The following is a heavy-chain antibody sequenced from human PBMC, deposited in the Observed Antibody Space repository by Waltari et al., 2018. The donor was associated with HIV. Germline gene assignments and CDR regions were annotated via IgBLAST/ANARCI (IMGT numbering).Heavy chain of an antibody. J-gene: IGHJ6*02. CDR1: GYTFSAYY. V-gene: IGHV1-2*04. Sequence: QVQLVQSGAEVKNVGASVKVSCKASGYTFSAYYIHWVRQAPGQGLEWMGWINPNSGGTTYAQKFQGWVTMTRDTSVSTAYMELSRLRSDDTAVYYCARDAEVLGYSYRNYYYYYGMDAWGQGTTVTVSS. CDR3: ARDAEVLGYSYRNYYYYYGMDA. CDR2: INPNSGGT. D-gene: IGHD5-18*01.